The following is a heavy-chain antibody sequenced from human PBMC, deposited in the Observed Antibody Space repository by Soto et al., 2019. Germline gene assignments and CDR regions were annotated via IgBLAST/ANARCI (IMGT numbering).Heavy chain of an antibody. D-gene: IGHD1-26*01. J-gene: IGHJ6*02. Sequence: GGSLRLSCAASGFTFSSYAMHWVRQAPGKGLEYVSAISSNGCSTYYANSVKGKFTISRDNSKNTLYLQMGSLRAEDMAVYYCARGIVGDNYYYGMDVWGQGTTVTVSS. CDR3: ARGIVGDNYYYGMDV. CDR1: GFTFSSYA. CDR2: ISSNGCST. V-gene: IGHV3-64*01.